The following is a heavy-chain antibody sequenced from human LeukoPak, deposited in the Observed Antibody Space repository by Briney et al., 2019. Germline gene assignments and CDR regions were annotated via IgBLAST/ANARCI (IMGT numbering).Heavy chain of an antibody. CDR3: VESRWHSSGYYYAPDY. Sequence: PSETLSLTCTVSGGSISSSSYYWGWIRQPPGKGLEWIGSIYYSGSTYYNPSLKSRVTISVDTSKNQFSLKLSSVTAADTAVYYCVESRWHSSGYYYAPDYWGQGTLVTVSS. V-gene: IGHV4-39*07. D-gene: IGHD3-22*01. J-gene: IGHJ4*02. CDR1: GGSISSSSYY. CDR2: IYYSGST.